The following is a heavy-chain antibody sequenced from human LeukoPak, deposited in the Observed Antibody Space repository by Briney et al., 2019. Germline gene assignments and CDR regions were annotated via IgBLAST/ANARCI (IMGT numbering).Heavy chain of an antibody. V-gene: IGHV4-39*01. D-gene: IGHD3-9*01. CDR2: IYYSGST. Sequence: PSETLSLTCTVSGGSISSSSYYWGWIRQPPGKGLEWIVNIYYSGSTYYNPSLKSRVTISVDTSKNQFSLKLSSVTAADTAVYYCARHGDILTGYALGYFDYWGQGTLVTVSS. CDR1: GGSISSSSYY. J-gene: IGHJ4*02. CDR3: ARHGDILTGYALGYFDY.